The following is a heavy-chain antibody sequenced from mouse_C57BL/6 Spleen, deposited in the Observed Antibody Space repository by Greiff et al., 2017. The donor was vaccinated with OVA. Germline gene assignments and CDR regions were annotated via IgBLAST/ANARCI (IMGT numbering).Heavy chain of an antibody. CDR1: GFTFSDYG. V-gene: IGHV5-17*01. CDR2: ISSGSSTI. D-gene: IGHD1-1*01. CDR3: ASYGAAY. J-gene: IGHJ3*01. Sequence: EVKLMESGGGLVKPGGSLKLSCAASGFTFSDYGMHWVRQAPEKGLEWVAYISSGSSTIYYADTVKGRFTISRDNAKNTLFLQMTSLRSEDTAMYYCASYGAAYWGQGTLVTVSA.